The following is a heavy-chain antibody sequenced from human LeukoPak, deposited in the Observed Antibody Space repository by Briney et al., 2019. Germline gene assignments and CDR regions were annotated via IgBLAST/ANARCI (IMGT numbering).Heavy chain of an antibody. Sequence: PGRSLRLSCAASGFTFSSYGMHWVRQAPGKGLEWVAVISYDGSNKYYADSVKGRFTISRDNSENTLYLQMNSLRAEDTAVYYCARDGTEMATPDAFDIWGQGTMVTVSS. CDR2: ISYDGSNK. J-gene: IGHJ3*02. D-gene: IGHD5-24*01. CDR1: GFTFSSYG. V-gene: IGHV3-30*03. CDR3: ARDGTEMATPDAFDI.